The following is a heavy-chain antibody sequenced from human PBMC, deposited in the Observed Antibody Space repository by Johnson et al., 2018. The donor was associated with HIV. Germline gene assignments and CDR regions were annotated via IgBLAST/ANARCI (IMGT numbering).Heavy chain of an antibody. CDR3: AREYVGQWLGPRHAFDI. Sequence: QVQLVESGGGGVQPGRSLRLSYAASGFTFSSYAMHWVRQAPGKGLEWVAVISYDGSNKYYADSVKGRFTISRDNSKNTLYLQMNSLRAEDTAVYYCAREYVGQWLGPRHAFDIWGQGTMVTVSS. CDR2: ISYDGSNK. D-gene: IGHD6-19*01. CDR1: GFTFSSYA. J-gene: IGHJ3*02. V-gene: IGHV3-30-3*01.